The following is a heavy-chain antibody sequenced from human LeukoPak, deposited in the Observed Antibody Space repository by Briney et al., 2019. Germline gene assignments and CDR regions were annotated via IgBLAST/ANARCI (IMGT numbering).Heavy chain of an antibody. D-gene: IGHD3-10*01. V-gene: IGHV3-23*01. J-gene: IGHJ4*02. CDR1: GFTFSSYA. CDR2: ISGSGGST. Sequence: GGSLRLSCAASGFTFSSYAMSWVRQAPGKGLEWVSAISGSGGSTYYADSVKGRFTISRDNSKNTLYLQMNSLRAEDTAVYYCAKTSGPTITMVRGVQPYYFDYWGQGTLVTVSS. CDR3: AKTSGPTITMVRGVQPYYFDY.